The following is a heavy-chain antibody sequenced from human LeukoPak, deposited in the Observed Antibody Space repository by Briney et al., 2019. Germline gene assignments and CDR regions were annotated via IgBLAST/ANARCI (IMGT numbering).Heavy chain of an antibody. V-gene: IGHV4-39*01. D-gene: IGHD3-10*01. CDR3: ASFSVRGAHDY. CDR1: GGSISSSSYY. J-gene: IGHJ4*02. Sequence: PSETLSLTCTVSGGSISSSSYYWGWIRQPPGKGLEWIGSIYYSGSTYYNPSLKSRVTISVDTSKNQFSLKLSSVTAADTAVYYCASFSVRGAHDYWGQGTLVTVSS. CDR2: IYYSGST.